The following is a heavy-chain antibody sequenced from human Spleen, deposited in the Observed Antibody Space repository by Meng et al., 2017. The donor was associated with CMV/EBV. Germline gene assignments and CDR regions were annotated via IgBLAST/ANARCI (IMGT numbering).Heavy chain of an antibody. CDR3: AKGANSFYSTTYFDY. V-gene: IGHV3-33*03. CDR2: KLCDGSDK. J-gene: IGHJ4*02. CDR1: GFTFSGYG. D-gene: IGHD4-11*01. Sequence: SGFTFSGYGMHWVRQATGKEVGWVAVKLCDGSDKYYADSVKSRFTISRDKSKNTLYLQARSLRAEDTAVYYCAKGANSFYSTTYFDYWGQGTLVTVSS.